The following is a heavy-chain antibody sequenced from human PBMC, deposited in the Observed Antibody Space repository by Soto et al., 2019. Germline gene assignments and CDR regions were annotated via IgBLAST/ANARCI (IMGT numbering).Heavy chain of an antibody. CDR3: ARDTRHRVDYGLDV. D-gene: IGHD2-15*01. CDR1: GGSISSHY. CDR2: IFHSGSA. V-gene: IGHV4-59*11. Sequence: SETLSLTCTVSGGSISSHYWSWIRQPPGKGLEWIGYIFHSGSANYNPSLSSRVTMSIDTSKNQFSLKLTSVTAADTAVYYCARDTRHRVDYGLDVWGQGTSVTVSS. J-gene: IGHJ6*02.